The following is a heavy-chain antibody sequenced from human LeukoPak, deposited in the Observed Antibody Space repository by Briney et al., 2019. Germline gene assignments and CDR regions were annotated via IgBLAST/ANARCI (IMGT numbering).Heavy chain of an antibody. V-gene: IGHV4-38-2*02. CDR3: ARVSRYYDSSGYYTHFDY. CDR2: IYHSGST. J-gene: IGHJ4*02. D-gene: IGHD3-22*01. CDR1: GYSISSGYY. Sequence: SETLSLTCTVSGYSISSGYYWGWIRQPPGKGLEWIGSIYHSGSTYYNPSLKSRVTISVDTSKNQFSLKLSSVTAADTAVYYCARVSRYYDSSGYYTHFDYWGQGTLVTVSS.